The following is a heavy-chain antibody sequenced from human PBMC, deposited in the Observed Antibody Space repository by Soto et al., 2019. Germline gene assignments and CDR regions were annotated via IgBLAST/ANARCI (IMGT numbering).Heavy chain of an antibody. V-gene: IGHV3-30*18. CDR3: AKTFGDSYGYFVNWLDP. CDR1: GFTFSSYG. D-gene: IGHD3-22*01. CDR2: ISYDGNDE. Sequence: PGGSLRLSCAASGFTFSSYGMHWVRQSPGKXLEWVAVISYDGNDEQYADSVKGRFTISRDNSKNTLYLEMNSLRAEDTAVYYCAKTFGDSYGYFVNWLDPWGQGALVTVSS. J-gene: IGHJ5*02.